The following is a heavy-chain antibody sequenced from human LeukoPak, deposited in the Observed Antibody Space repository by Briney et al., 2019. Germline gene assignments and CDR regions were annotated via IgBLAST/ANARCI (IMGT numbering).Heavy chain of an antibody. J-gene: IGHJ4*01. CDR3: ARGGWWVPEVPITYFFDS. Sequence: GGSLRLSCAASGFTFTSHDMNWVRQAPGKRLEWLAYISDAGNTLYYADSVKGRFTIPRDNAKNSLSLQMNSLSVDDTAVYYCARGGWWVPEVPITYFFDSWGHGSPVTVAS. CDR1: GFTFTSHD. V-gene: IGHV3-48*03. CDR2: ISDAGNTL. D-gene: IGHD2-15*01.